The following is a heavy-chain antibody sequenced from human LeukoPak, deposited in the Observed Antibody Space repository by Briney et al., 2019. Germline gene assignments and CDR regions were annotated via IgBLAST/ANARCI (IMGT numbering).Heavy chain of an antibody. CDR3: ARVSLDYYDSSGPGGFQH. J-gene: IGHJ1*01. CDR1: GGSISSYY. Sequence: SETLSLTCTVSGGSISSYYWSWIRQPPGKDLEWIGYIYYSGSTYYNPSLKSRVTISVDTSKNQFSLKLSSVTAADTAVYYCARVSLDYYDSSGPGGFQHWGQGTLVTVSS. CDR2: IYYSGST. D-gene: IGHD3-22*01. V-gene: IGHV4-59*08.